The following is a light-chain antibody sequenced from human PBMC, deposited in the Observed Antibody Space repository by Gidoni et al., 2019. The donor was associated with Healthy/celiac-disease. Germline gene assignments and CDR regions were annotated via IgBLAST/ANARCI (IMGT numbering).Light chain of an antibody. Sequence: SYVLHQPPSVAVAPGQTASITCGGNNIGNKSVHWSQQKPGQATVLVVYDDSDRPAGIPERFSGSNSGNTATLTISRVEAGDEADYYCQVWDSSSDHVVFGGGTKLTVL. CDR3: QVWDSSSDHVV. J-gene: IGLJ2*01. CDR1: NIGNKS. V-gene: IGLV3-21*02. CDR2: DDS.